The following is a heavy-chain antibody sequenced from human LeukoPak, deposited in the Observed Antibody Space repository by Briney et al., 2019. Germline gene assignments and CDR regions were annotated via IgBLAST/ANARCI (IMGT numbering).Heavy chain of an antibody. CDR1: GFTFSSYA. CDR2: ISSNGGST. V-gene: IGHV3-64*01. CDR3: ARARAIRGYYFDY. J-gene: IGHJ4*02. Sequence: GGSLRLSCAASGFTFSSYAMHWVRQAPGKGLEYVSAISSNGGSTYYANSVKGRFTISRDNSKNTLYLQMGSLRSEDTAVYYCARARAIRGYYFDYWGQGTLVTVSS. D-gene: IGHD5-12*01.